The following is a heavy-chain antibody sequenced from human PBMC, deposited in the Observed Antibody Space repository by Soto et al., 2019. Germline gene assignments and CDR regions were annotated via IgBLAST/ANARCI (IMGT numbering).Heavy chain of an antibody. Sequence: GSLRLSCAASVFTFSSYAMSWVRQAPGKGLEWVSGISGSGGSTYYADSVKGRFTISRDNSKNTLYLQMNSLRAEDTAVYYCAKDWTAAPGDWFDPWGQGTLVTVSS. D-gene: IGHD6-13*01. V-gene: IGHV3-23*01. CDR3: AKDWTAAPGDWFDP. CDR2: ISGSGGST. J-gene: IGHJ5*02. CDR1: VFTFSSYA.